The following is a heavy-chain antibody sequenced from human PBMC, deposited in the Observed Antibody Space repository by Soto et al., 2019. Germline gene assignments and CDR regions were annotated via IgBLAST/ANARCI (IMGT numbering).Heavy chain of an antibody. CDR2: IIPIFGTA. Sequence: GASVKVSCKASGGTFSSYAISWVRQAPGQGLEWMGGIIPIFGTANYAQKFQGRVTITADKSTSTAYMELSSLRSEDTAVYYCARGELEVVAAIHYYYYGMDVWGQGTTVTVSS. CDR3: ARGELEVVAAIHYYYYGMDV. CDR1: GGTFSSYA. J-gene: IGHJ6*02. V-gene: IGHV1-69*06. D-gene: IGHD2-15*01.